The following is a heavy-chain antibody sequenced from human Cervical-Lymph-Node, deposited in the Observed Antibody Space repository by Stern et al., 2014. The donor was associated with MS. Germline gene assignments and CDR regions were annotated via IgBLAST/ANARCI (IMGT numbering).Heavy chain of an antibody. V-gene: IGHV1-3*01. CDR1: GYTFTKFA. CDR3: MRGPSWSGHFSYFDF. D-gene: IGHD3-3*01. J-gene: IGHJ4*02. Sequence: QVQLVQSGAEVKKPGASVKVSCKASGYTFTKFALHWARQAPGQSLEYMGWINAGSGDSRYSQKFQGRLTISTDASANTAYMELSSLRSEDTAVYYCMRGPSWSGHFSYFDFWGRGTLLTVSS. CDR2: INAGSGDS.